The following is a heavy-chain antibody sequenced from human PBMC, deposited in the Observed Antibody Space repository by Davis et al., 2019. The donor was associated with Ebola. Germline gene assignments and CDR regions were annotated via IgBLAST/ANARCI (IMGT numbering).Heavy chain of an antibody. V-gene: IGHV4-59*01. CDR1: AGSISSYY. CDR2: IYYSGST. CDR3: ARTVLQGWFDP. Sequence: GSLRLSCTVSAGSISSYYWSWIRQPPGKGLEWIGYIYYSGSTNYNPSLKSRVTISVDTSKNQFSLRLSSVTAADTPVYYCARTVLQGWFDPWGQGTLVTVSS. D-gene: IGHD2/OR15-2a*01. J-gene: IGHJ5*02.